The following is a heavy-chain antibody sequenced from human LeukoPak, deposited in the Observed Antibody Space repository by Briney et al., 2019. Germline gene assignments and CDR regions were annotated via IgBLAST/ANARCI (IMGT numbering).Heavy chain of an antibody. V-gene: IGHV3-11*05. CDR3: TRGAITHDP. J-gene: IGHJ5*02. CDR2: ISGSSSHT. CDR1: GFSFSDYY. Sequence: GESLRLSCAASGFSFSDYYMSWIRQAPGKGLEWVSYISGSSSHTNYADSVKGRFTISIDIAKNSLYLQMNSLKVEDTAVYYCTRGAITHDPWGQGTLVTVSS. D-gene: IGHD1-14*01.